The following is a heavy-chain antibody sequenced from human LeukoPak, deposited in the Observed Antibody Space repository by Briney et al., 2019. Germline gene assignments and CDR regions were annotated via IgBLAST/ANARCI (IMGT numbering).Heavy chain of an antibody. Sequence: PGGSLGLSCAASGFTFSSYSMNWVRQAPGKGLEWVSSISSSSVYIYYADSVYGRFPISRDNAKNSLYLQMNSLRAEDTAVYYWAREGESYPDLDYWGQGTLVTVSS. V-gene: IGHV3-21*01. J-gene: IGHJ4*02. CDR2: ISSSSVYI. D-gene: IGHD3-16*01. CDR3: AREGESYPDLDY. CDR1: GFTFSSYS.